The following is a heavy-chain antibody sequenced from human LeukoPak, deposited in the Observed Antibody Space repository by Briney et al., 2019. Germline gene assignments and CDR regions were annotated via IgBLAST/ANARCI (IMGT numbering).Heavy chain of an antibody. Sequence: SVNVSCKASGGTFSSYAISWVRQAPGQGLEGMGGIIPIFGTANYAQKFQGGVTITADESTSTAYMELSSLRSQDTAVYYCARDQGDCSSTSCYEGPPYYYYGMDVWGKGTTVTVSS. D-gene: IGHD2-2*01. V-gene: IGHV1-69*13. CDR3: ARDQGDCSSTSCYEGPPYYYYGMDV. CDR1: GGTFSSYA. J-gene: IGHJ6*04. CDR2: IIPIFGTA.